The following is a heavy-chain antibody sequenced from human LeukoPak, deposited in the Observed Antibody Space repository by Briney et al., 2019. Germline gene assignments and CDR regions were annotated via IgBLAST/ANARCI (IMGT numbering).Heavy chain of an antibody. D-gene: IGHD3-16*01. CDR1: GDSISSGGYS. CDR2: IYYSGSA. CDR3: ARDPSNSAFKGMQGGDY. Sequence: SQTLSLTCAVSGDSISSGGYSWTWIRQPPGKGLEWIGYIYYSGSAYYNPSLKSRVTISIDTSKNQFSLRLSSVTAADTAVYYCARDPSNSAFKGMQGGDYWGQGTLVTVSS. J-gene: IGHJ4*02. V-gene: IGHV4-30-4*07.